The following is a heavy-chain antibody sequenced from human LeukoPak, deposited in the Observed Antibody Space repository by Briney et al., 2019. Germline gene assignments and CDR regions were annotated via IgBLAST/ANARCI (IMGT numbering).Heavy chain of an antibody. Sequence: GGSLRLSCAASGFTFSSYAMSWVRQAPGKGLEWVSAISGSGGSTYYAGSVKGRFTISRDNSKNTLYLQMNSLRAEDTAVYYCATGTGRYYFDYWGQGTLVTVSS. D-gene: IGHD3-10*01. CDR3: ATGTGRYYFDY. V-gene: IGHV3-23*01. J-gene: IGHJ4*02. CDR1: GFTFSSYA. CDR2: ISGSGGST.